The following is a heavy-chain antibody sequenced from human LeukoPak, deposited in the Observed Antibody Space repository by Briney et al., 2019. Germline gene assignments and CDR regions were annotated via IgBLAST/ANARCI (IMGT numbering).Heavy chain of an antibody. CDR3: ARSYYDILTGYYTNFDY. CDR1: SGSISSYY. V-gene: IGHV4-59*01. Sequence: SETLSLTCTVSSGSISSYYWSWIRQPPGKGLEWIGYIYYSGSTNYNPSLKSRVTISVDTSKNQFSLKLSSVTAADTAVYYCARSYYDILTGYYTNFDYWGQGTLVTVSS. CDR2: IYYSGST. J-gene: IGHJ4*02. D-gene: IGHD3-9*01.